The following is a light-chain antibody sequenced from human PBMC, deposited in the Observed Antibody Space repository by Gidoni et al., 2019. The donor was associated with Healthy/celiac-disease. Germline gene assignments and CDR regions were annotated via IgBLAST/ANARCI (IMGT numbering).Light chain of an antibody. CDR1: QSITSW. V-gene: IGKV1-5*03. CDR2: KAS. CDR3: QQYNSYSWT. Sequence: DIQMTLSPSTLSASVGDRVTITGPASQSITSWLAWYQQKPGKAPKLLIYKASSLESGVPSRFSGSGSGTEFTLTISSLQPDDFATYYCQQYNSYSWTFGQGTKVEIK. J-gene: IGKJ1*01.